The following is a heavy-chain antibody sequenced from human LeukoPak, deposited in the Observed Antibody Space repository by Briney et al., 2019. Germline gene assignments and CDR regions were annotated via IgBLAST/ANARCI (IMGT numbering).Heavy chain of an antibody. J-gene: IGHJ4*02. CDR2: IGGSGART. D-gene: IGHD6-19*01. Sequence: GGPLSLPCPPSGFPFNSYVMSGFGQPPGKGLDGVSAIGGSGARTYYADSVRGRFTISRDNSKNTVYLQLNSLRGEDTAVYYCAKDLVSGDWYWRGFDSWGQGTLVTVSS. CDR1: GFPFNSYV. CDR3: AKDLVSGDWYWRGFDS. V-gene: IGHV3-23*01.